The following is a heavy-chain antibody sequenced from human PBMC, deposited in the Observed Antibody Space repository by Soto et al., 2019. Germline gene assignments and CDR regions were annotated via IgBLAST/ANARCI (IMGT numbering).Heavy chain of an antibody. CDR1: GFTFSSYG. CDR2: ISYDGSNK. D-gene: IGHD2-2*01. J-gene: IGHJ6*02. CDR3: AKDRSPLYCISTSCEAMSYYYYGMDV. V-gene: IGHV3-30*18. Sequence: GGSLRLSCAASGFTFSSYGMHWVRQAPGKGLEWVAVISYDGSNKYYADSVKGRFTISRDNSKNTLYLQMNSLRAEDTAVYYCAKDRSPLYCISTSCEAMSYYYYGMDVWGQGTTVTVSS.